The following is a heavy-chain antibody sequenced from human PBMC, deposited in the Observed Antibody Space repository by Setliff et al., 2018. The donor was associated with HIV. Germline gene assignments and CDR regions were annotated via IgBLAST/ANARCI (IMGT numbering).Heavy chain of an antibody. J-gene: IGHJ6*03. Sequence: LSLTCTVSGGSISSYSWSWIRQPPGKGLEWIGYIYTSGCTNYNPSLKSRVTISVDTSENQFSLKLTSVTAADTAMYFCARDATSEGYMDVWGKGTTVTVSS. CDR2: IYTSGCT. CDR3: ARDATSEGYMDV. CDR1: GGSISSYS. V-gene: IGHV4-4*08.